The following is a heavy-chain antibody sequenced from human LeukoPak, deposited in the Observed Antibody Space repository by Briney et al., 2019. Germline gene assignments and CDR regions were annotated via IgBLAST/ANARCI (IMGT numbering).Heavy chain of an antibody. D-gene: IGHD4-17*01. J-gene: IGHJ4*02. CDR3: ATDYGDYESGY. CDR1: GYTFTDYY. CDR2: INPNSGGT. V-gene: IGHV1-2*02. Sequence: ASVKVSCKASGYTFTDYYIQWMRQAPGQGLEWMGWINPNSGGTKYAQMFQGRVTMTRDTSISTAYMELSRLRSDDTAVYYCATDYGDYESGYWGQGTLVTVSS.